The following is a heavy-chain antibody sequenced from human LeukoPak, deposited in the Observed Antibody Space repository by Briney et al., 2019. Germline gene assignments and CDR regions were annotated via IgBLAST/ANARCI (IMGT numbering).Heavy chain of an antibody. J-gene: IGHJ4*02. CDR2: VYYSGST. CDR1: GGSFSGYY. V-gene: IGHV4-59*01. CDR3: ASHRRSHGSEY. D-gene: IGHD3-10*01. Sequence: PSETLSLTCAVYGGSFSGYYWSWIRQPPGRGLEWIGYVYYSGSTDYSPSLKSRLTISADTSKNQFSLKLNSVTAADTAVYYCASHRRSHGSEYWGQGTLVTVSS.